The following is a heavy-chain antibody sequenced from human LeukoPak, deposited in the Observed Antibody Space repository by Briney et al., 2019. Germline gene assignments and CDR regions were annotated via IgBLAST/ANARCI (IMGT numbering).Heavy chain of an antibody. D-gene: IGHD4-17*01. CDR3: ARGESTVTKTFDY. V-gene: IGHV4-34*01. CDR1: GGSFSGYY. CDR2: INHSGST. J-gene: IGHJ4*02. Sequence: SETLSLTCAVYGGSFSGYYWSWIRQPPGKGLEWIGEINHSGSTNYNPSLKSRVTISVDTSKNQFFLKLSSVTAADTAVYYCARGESTVTKTFDYWGQGTLVTVSS.